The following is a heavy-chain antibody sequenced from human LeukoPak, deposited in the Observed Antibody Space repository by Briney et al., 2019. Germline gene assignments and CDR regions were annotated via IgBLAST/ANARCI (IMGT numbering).Heavy chain of an antibody. J-gene: IGHJ4*02. CDR3: ATVSGSYNPFDY. CDR2: INHSGST. Sequence: SETLSLTCAVYGGSFRGYYWSWIRPPPGKGLEWIGVINHSGSTNYNPSLKSRVTISVDTSKNQFSLKLSSVTAADTAVYYCATVSGSYNPFDYWGQGTLVTVSS. CDR1: GGSFRGYY. D-gene: IGHD1-26*01. V-gene: IGHV4-34*01.